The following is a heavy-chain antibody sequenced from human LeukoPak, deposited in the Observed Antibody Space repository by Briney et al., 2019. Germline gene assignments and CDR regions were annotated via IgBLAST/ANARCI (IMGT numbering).Heavy chain of an antibody. CDR2: IYYSGST. Sequence: PSETLSLTCTVSGGSISSYYWSWIRQPPGKGLEWIGSIYYSGSTYYNPSLKSRVTISVDTSKNQFSLKLSSVTAADTAVYYCARHLNNCGGDCYSNWFDPWGQGTLVTVSS. CDR3: ARHLNNCGGDCYSNWFDP. CDR1: GGSISSYY. D-gene: IGHD2-21*02. J-gene: IGHJ5*02. V-gene: IGHV4-59*05.